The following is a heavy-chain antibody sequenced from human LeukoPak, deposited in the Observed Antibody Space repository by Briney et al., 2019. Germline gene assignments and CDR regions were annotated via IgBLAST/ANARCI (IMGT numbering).Heavy chain of an antibody. D-gene: IGHD4-17*01. Sequence: GGSLRLSCAASGFTFSTYSMNWVRQVPGKGLEWVSSISGSSSYIYYADSVKGRFTISRDSATNSLDLQMNSLRAEDTAVYYCARDYYGDFYFDCWGQGTLVTVSS. CDR1: GFTFSTYS. J-gene: IGHJ4*02. CDR3: ARDYYGDFYFDC. V-gene: IGHV3-21*01. CDR2: ISGSSSYI.